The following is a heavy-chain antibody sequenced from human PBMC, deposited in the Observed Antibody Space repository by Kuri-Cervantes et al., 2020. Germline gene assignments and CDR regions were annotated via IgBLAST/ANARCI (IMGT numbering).Heavy chain of an antibody. D-gene: IGHD3-22*01. CDR3: AADGYYDSSGFYSYYYYYYMDV. J-gene: IGHJ6*03. Sequence: AVKVSFKASGGTFSSYAISWVRQAPGQGLEWMGGIIPIFGTANYAQKFQGRVTITADKSTSTAYMELGGLRSEDTAVYYCAADGYYDSSGFYSYYYYYYMDVWGEGTTVTVSS. CDR2: IIPIFGTA. CDR1: GGTFSSYA. V-gene: IGHV1-69*06.